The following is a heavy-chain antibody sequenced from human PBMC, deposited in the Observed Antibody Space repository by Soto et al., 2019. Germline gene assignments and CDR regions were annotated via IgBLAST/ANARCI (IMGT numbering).Heavy chain of an antibody. Sequence: VGSLRLSSVASGFTFSSYSMNWVREAPGKGLEWVSYITPSSDTIYYADSVKGRFTISRDNGKNSLYLQMNSLRDEDTAVYYCARDIGSGWYYFDYWGQGNMVTVSS. CDR1: GFTFSSYS. D-gene: IGHD6-19*01. CDR3: ARDIGSGWYYFDY. V-gene: IGHV3-48*02. J-gene: IGHJ4*02. CDR2: ITPSSDTI.